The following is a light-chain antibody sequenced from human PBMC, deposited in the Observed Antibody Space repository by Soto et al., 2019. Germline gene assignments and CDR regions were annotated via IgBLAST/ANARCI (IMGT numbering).Light chain of an antibody. Sequence: VLTQSPATTSSSPGARATLSCWPSQSVSNYFVGYPQKSGQAPRLVLYHSLKRATDIPVRFRGSGFGSDFTLSISGIEPVEFAVYYCQQRSVWPWTFAQGTKVDIK. CDR1: QSVSNY. J-gene: IGKJ1*01. V-gene: IGKV3-11*01. CDR3: QQRSVWPWT. CDR2: HSL.